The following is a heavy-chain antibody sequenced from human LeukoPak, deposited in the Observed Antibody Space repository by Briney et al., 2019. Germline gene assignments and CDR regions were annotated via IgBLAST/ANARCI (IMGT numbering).Heavy chain of an antibody. CDR1: GGSFSDYS. Sequence: PSETLSLTCAVSGGSFSDYSWTWIRQPPGKGLEWIGEINHSGSTNYNPSLKSRVTISVDTSKNQFSLKLSSVTAADTAVYYCARGSSIAAAGTGYCFDYWGRGTLVTVSS. V-gene: IGHV4-34*01. D-gene: IGHD6-13*01. J-gene: IGHJ4*02. CDR2: INHSGST. CDR3: ARGSSIAAAGTGYCFDY.